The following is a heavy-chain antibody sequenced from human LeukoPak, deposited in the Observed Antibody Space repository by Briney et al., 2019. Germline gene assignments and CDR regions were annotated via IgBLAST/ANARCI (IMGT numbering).Heavy chain of an antibody. J-gene: IGHJ3*02. CDR3: ARLSGITMIVVALDAFDI. Sequence: ASVKVSCTASGYTFTSYGISWVRQAPGQGLEWMGWISAYNGNTNYAQKLQGRVTMTTDTSTSTAYMELRSLRSDDTAVYYCARLSGITMIVVALDAFDIWGQGTMVTVSS. V-gene: IGHV1-18*01. CDR2: ISAYNGNT. CDR1: GYTFTSYG. D-gene: IGHD3-22*01.